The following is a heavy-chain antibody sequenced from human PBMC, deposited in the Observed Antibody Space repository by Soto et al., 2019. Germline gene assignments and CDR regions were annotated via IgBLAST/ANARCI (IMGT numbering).Heavy chain of an antibody. CDR1: GYTFTSYY. D-gene: IGHD2-15*01. V-gene: IGHV1-46*01. CDR2: IDPSGGGT. J-gene: IGHJ5*02. CDR3: ARDRVDCSGGNCWRSVEDT. Sequence: QVQLVQSGAEVKKPGASVRVSCKASGYTFTSYYMHWVRQAPGQGLEWMGIIDPSGGGTSYAQKFKARLTITRDTSTSTVYMELSSLRSEDTAVYYCARDRVDCSGGNCWRSVEDTWGQGTLVTVSS.